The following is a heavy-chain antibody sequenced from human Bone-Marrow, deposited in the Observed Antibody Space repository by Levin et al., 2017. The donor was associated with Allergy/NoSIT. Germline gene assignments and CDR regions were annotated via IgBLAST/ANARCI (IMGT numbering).Heavy chain of an antibody. D-gene: IGHD1-1*01. CDR1: GFTFSTYA. CDR2: ISGSGGAK. V-gene: IGHV3-23*01. J-gene: IGHJ4*02. Sequence: LSGGSLRLSCAASGFTFSTYAMSWVRQAPGKGLEWVSDISGSGGAKYYADSVKGRFNISRDNSKNTLYLQMKSLRVEDTAVYYCAKDRPELEVRSDYFDYWGQGALVTVSS. CDR3: AKDRPELEVRSDYFDY.